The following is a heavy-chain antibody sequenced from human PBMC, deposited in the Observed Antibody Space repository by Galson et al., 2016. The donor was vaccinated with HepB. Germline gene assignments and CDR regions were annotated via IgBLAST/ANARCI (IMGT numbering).Heavy chain of an antibody. CDR2: INPDGSEK. Sequence: SLRLSCAARGLTFSGWHLTWVRQAPGMGLEWVANINPDGSEKSYVDSVKGRFTISRDNAKNSLYLQMNSLRAEDTAVYYCARARGPNSWSQGTLVTVSS. J-gene: IGHJ4*02. D-gene: IGHD3-10*01. CDR1: GLTFSGWH. CDR3: ARARGPNS. V-gene: IGHV3-7*03.